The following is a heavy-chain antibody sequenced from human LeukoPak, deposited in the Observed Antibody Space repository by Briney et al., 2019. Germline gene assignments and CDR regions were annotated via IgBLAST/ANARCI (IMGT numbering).Heavy chain of an antibody. CDR3: ARGDSSGRYVIYSFDY. CDR1: GFTFSSYS. V-gene: IGHV3-21*01. D-gene: IGHD6-19*01. J-gene: IGHJ4*02. CDR2: ISSSSSYI. Sequence: GGSLRLSCAASGFTFSSYSMNWVRQAPGKGLEWVSSISSSSSYIYYADPVKGRFTISRDNAKNSLYLQMNSLRAEDTAVYYCARGDSSGRYVIYSFDYWGQGTLVTVSS.